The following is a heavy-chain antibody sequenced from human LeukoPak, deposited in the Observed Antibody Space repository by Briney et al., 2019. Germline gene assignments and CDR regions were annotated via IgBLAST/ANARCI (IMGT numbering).Heavy chain of an antibody. D-gene: IGHD3-22*01. J-gene: IGHJ4*02. V-gene: IGHV1-46*01. Sequence: GASVKVSCRASGYTFTSYYMHWVRQAPGQGLEWMGIINPSGGSTSYAQKFQGRVTMTRDTSTSTVYMELSSLRSEDTAVYYCARDSSDPNGIDYWGQGTLVTVSS. CDR3: ARDSSDPNGIDY. CDR1: GYTFTSYY. CDR2: INPSGGST.